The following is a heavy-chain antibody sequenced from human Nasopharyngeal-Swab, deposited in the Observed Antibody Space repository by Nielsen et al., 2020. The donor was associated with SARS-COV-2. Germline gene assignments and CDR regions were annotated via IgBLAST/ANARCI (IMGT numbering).Heavy chain of an antibody. CDR2: ISSSSSYI. CDR3: ARGGYCSSTSCDTYYYYGMDV. D-gene: IGHD2-2*02. V-gene: IGHV3-21*01. Sequence: GESLKISCAASGFTFRSYSMNWVRQAPGKGLEWVSSISSSSSYIYYADSVKGRFTISRDNAKNSLYLQMNSLRGEDTAVYYCARGGYCSSTSCDTYYYYGMDVWGQGTTVTVSS. J-gene: IGHJ6*02. CDR1: GFTFRSYS.